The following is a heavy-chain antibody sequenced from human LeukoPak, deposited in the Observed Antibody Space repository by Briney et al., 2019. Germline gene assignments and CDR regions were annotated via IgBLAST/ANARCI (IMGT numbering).Heavy chain of an antibody. J-gene: IGHJ4*02. CDR3: AKLSLSGRSQSADY. CDR1: GFTFSSYG. D-gene: IGHD3-10*01. V-gene: IGHV3-30*18. Sequence: GGSLRLSCAASGFTFSSYGMHWVRQAPGKGLEWVAVISYDGSNKYYADSVKGRFTISRDNSKNTLYLQMNSLRAEDTAVYYCAKLSLSGRSQSADYWGRGTLVTVSS. CDR2: ISYDGSNK.